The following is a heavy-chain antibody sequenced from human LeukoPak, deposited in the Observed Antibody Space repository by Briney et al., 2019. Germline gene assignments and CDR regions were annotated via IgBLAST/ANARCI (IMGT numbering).Heavy chain of an antibody. CDR3: QKTAYDILTGYLFDY. V-gene: IGHV1-69*13. D-gene: IGHD3-9*01. Sequence: GASVKVSCKASGGTFSSYAISWVRQAPGQGLEWMGGIIPIFGTANYAQTFQGRVTITADESTSTAYMELSSLRSEDTVFFFKQKTAYDILTGYLFDYWGQGTLVTVSS. CDR1: GGTFSSYA. CDR2: IIPIFGTA. J-gene: IGHJ4*02.